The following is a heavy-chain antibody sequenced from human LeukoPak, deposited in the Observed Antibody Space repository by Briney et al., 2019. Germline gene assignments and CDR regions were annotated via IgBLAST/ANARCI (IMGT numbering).Heavy chain of an antibody. V-gene: IGHV4-38-2*02. CDR3: AREDSGSYYNYYYFYMDV. D-gene: IGHD3-10*01. CDR1: GYSISSGYY. J-gene: IGHJ6*03. CDR2: IYHSGST. Sequence: SETLSLTCTVSGYSISSGYYWGWIRQPPGKGLEWIGSIYHSGSTYYNPSLKSRVTISVDTSKNQFSLKLSSVTAADTAVYYCAREDSGSYYNYYYFYMDVWGKGTTVTISS.